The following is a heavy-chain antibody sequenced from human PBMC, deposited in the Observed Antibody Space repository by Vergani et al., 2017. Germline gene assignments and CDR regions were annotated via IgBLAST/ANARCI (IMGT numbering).Heavy chain of an antibody. J-gene: IGHJ4*02. Sequence: QVQLQESGPGLVKPSETLSLTCTVSGGSISSYYWSWIRQPAGKGLEWIGRIYTSGSTNYNPSLKSRVTMSLETSKNQFSLKLSSVTAADTAVYYCAREDYYDSSGYLDYWGQGTLVTVSS. D-gene: IGHD3-22*01. CDR2: IYTSGST. CDR3: AREDYYDSSGYLDY. V-gene: IGHV4-4*07. CDR1: GGSISSYY.